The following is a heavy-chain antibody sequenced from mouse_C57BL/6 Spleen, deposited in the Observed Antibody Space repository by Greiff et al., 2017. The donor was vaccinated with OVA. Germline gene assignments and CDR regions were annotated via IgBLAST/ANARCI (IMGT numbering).Heavy chain of an antibody. CDR2: ISYDGSN. Sequence: EVQLQESGPGLVKPSQSLSLTCSVPGYSITSGYYWHWIRQFPGNKLEWMGYISYDGSNNYNPSLKNRISITRDTSKNQFFLKLNSVTTEDTATYYCARDYYGSSPSFAYWGQGTLVTVSA. CDR1: GYSITSGYY. V-gene: IGHV3-6*01. D-gene: IGHD1-1*01. J-gene: IGHJ3*01. CDR3: ARDYYGSSPSFAY.